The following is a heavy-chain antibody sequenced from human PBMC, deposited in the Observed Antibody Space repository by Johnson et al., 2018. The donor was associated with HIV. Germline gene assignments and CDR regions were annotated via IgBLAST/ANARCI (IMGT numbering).Heavy chain of an antibody. CDR3: ARTGRAVAGTPHAFDI. Sequence: VQLVESGGGLVQPGRSLRLSCAASGFTFDDYDMHWVRQAPGKGLEWVSSIGRNSGTIGYADSVKGRFTISRDNAKNSLYLQMNSLRAEDTAVYYCARTGRAVAGTPHAFDIWGQGTMVTVSS. CDR1: GFTFDDYD. V-gene: IGHV3-9*01. D-gene: IGHD6-19*01. CDR2: IGRNSGTI. J-gene: IGHJ3*02.